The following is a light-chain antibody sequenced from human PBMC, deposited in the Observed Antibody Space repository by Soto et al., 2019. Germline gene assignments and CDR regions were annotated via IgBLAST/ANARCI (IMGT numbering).Light chain of an antibody. CDR1: QGIGDT. Sequence: EVVMTQSPATLSVSPWEGVTLSCRASQGIGDTLAWYQQKPGQPPRLLIYGASRRATGIPDRFIGSGSGTDFTLTISRLEPEDFAVYYCQHYITSLTTFGQGTKVDIK. CDR3: QHYITSLTT. CDR2: GAS. V-gene: IGKV3-20*01. J-gene: IGKJ1*01.